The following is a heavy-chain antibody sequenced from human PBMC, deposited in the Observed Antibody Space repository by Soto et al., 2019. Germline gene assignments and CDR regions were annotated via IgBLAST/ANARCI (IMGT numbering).Heavy chain of an antibody. V-gene: IGHV1-69*01. D-gene: IGHD6-13*01. CDR1: GGTFSSYA. CDR3: AKKPYTISIAAPGTKAYYYYGMDV. J-gene: IGHJ6*02. CDR2: IIPIFGTA. Sequence: QVQLVQSGAEVKKPGSSVKVSCKASGGTFSSYAISWVRQAPGQGLEWMGGIIPIFGTANYAQKFQGRVTITADESTSTAYMELSSLRSEDTAVYYCAKKPYTISIAAPGTKAYYYYGMDVWGQGTTVTVSS.